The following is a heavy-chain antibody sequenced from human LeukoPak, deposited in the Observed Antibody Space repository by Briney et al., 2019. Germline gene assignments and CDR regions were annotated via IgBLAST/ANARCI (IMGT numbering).Heavy chain of an antibody. V-gene: IGHV3-11*06. Sequence: GGSLRLSCAASGFTFSDIYMSWIRQAPGKGLGWASYISSSSTNTNYADSVKGRFTISRDNAKNSLYLQMNSLRVEDTGVYYCARGRSGCSSFDYWGQGTLVTVSS. CDR1: GFTFSDIY. CDR2: ISSSSTNT. CDR3: ARGRSGCSSFDY. J-gene: IGHJ4*02. D-gene: IGHD1-26*01.